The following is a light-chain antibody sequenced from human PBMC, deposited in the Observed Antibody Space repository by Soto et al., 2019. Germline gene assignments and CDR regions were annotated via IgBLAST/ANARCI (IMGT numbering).Light chain of an antibody. CDR3: QQYNSYRT. Sequence: DIQMTQSPSTLSASVGDRVTITCRASQSISNCLAWYQQKPGKAPNLLIYKASSLQSGVPSRFSGSGSGTEFTLTISSLQPDDFATYYCQQYNSYRTFGQGTKVESK. CDR2: KAS. J-gene: IGKJ1*01. CDR1: QSISNC. V-gene: IGKV1-5*03.